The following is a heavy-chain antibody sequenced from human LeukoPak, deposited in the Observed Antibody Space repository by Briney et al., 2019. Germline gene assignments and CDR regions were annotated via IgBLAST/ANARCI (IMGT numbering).Heavy chain of an antibody. CDR1: GGSISSGGSY. V-gene: IGHV4-39*01. Sequence: SETLSLTCTVSGGSISSGGSYWSWIRQHPGKGLEWIGYIYYSGSTYYNPSLKSRVTISVDTSKNQFSLKLSSVTAADTAVYYCARHHPFWSGRHDYWGQGTLVTVSS. J-gene: IGHJ4*02. CDR3: ARHHPFWSGRHDY. D-gene: IGHD3-3*01. CDR2: IYYSGST.